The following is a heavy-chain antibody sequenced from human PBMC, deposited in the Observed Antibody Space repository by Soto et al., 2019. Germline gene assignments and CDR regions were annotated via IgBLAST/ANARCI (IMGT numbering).Heavy chain of an antibody. V-gene: IGHV1-58*02. D-gene: IGHD4-17*01. CDR3: AAEPLFYGDSAGAFEI. J-gene: IGHJ3*02. Sequence: SVKVSCKASGFTFTSSAMQWVRQARGQRLEWIGWIVVGSGNTNYAQKFQERVTITRDMSTSTAYMELSSLRSEDTAVYYCAAEPLFYGDSAGAFEIWGQGTMVTVSS. CDR2: IVVGSGNT. CDR1: GFTFTSSA.